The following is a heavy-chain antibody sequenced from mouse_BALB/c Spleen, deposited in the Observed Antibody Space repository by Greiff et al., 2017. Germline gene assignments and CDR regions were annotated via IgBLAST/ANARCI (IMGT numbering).Heavy chain of an antibody. D-gene: IGHD2-4*01. CDR3: ARTYDYDVWFAY. J-gene: IGHJ3*01. CDR1: GYTFTSYV. CDR2: INPYNDGT. V-gene: IGHV1-14*01. Sequence: VHVKQSGPELVKPGASVKMSCKASGYTFTSYVMHWVKQKPGQGLEWIGYINPYNDGTKYNEKFKGKATLTSDKSSSTAYMELSSLTSEDSAVYYCARTYDYDVWFAYWGQGTLVTVSA.